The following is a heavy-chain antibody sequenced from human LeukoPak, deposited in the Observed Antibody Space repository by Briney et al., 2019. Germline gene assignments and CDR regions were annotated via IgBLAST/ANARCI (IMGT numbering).Heavy chain of an antibody. J-gene: IGHJ6*02. CDR3: ARPITAHGMDV. CDR2: MNQDASEK. CDR1: GFTFSSYW. Sequence: GGSLRLSCAASGFTFSSYWMSWVRQAPGKGLEWVANMNQDASEKYYVDSVKGRFTISRDNAKNSLYLQMNSLRAEDTAVYYCARPITAHGMDVWGQGTTVTVSS. V-gene: IGHV3-7*01. D-gene: IGHD3-10*01.